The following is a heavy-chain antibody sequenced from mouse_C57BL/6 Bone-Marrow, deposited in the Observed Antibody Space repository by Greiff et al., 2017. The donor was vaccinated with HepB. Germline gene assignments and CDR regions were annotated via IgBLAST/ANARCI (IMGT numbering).Heavy chain of an antibody. CDR2: IYWDDDK. D-gene: IGHD2-4*01. Sequence: QVTLKVSGPGILQSSQTLSLTCSFSGFSLSTSGMGVSWIRQPSGKGLEWLAHIYWDDDKRYNPYLKSWLTISQDTSSNQVFLKITSVDTADTAAYYCARIGDYDRAWFAYWGQGTLVTVSA. J-gene: IGHJ3*01. V-gene: IGHV8-12*01. CDR1: GFSLSTSGMG. CDR3: ARIGDYDRAWFAY.